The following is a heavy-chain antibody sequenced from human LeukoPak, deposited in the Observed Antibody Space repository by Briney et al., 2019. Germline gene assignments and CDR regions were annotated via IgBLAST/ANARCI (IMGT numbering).Heavy chain of an antibody. J-gene: IGHJ4*02. D-gene: IGHD2-2*01. CDR3: ARGGYQLLSIDY. V-gene: IGHV4-31*03. Sequence: PSETLSLTCTVSGGSISSGGYYWSWIRQHPGKGLEWIGYIYYSGSTYYNPSHKSRVTISVDTSKNQFSLKLSSVTAADTAVYYCARGGYQLLSIDYWGQGTLVTVSS. CDR1: GGSISSGGYY. CDR2: IYYSGST.